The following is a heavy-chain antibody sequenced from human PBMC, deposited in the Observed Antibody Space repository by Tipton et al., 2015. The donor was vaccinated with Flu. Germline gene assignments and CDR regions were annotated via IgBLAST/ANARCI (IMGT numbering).Heavy chain of an antibody. CDR3: ARDYGGHIYY. J-gene: IGHJ4*02. Sequence: LRLSCTVSGGSISSGSYYWSWIRKPAGKGLEWIGRIYTSGSTNYNPSLKSRVTISVDTSKNQFSLKLSSVTAADTAVYYCARDYGGHIYYWGQGTLVTVSS. V-gene: IGHV4-61*02. CDR2: IYTSGST. CDR1: GGSISSGSYY. D-gene: IGHD2-21*01.